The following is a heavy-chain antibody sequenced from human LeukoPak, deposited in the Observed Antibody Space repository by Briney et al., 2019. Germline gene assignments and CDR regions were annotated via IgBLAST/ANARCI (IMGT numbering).Heavy chain of an antibody. CDR3: AKAGYSGSYEDY. D-gene: IGHD1-26*01. CDR2: IYSSGST. Sequence: GGSLRLSCAASGFTVSSNYMSWVRQAPGKGLEWVSAIYSSGSTYYVDSVKGRFTISRDNSKNTLYLQMNSLRAEDTAVYYCAKAGYSGSYEDYWGQGTLVTVSS. CDR1: GFTVSSNY. V-gene: IGHV3-53*01. J-gene: IGHJ4*02.